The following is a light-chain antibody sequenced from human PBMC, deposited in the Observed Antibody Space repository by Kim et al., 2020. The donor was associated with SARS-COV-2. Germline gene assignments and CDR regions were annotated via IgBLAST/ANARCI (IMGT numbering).Light chain of an antibody. V-gene: IGLV2-23*02. Sequence: GQSITISCTGTSVDIGYYNLVSWYQQHPGRAPKLIIYEVTKRPSGFSDRFSGSKSGKTASLTVSGLQPDDEADYYCSSYTTANTWVFGGGTKVTVL. CDR1: SVDIGYYNL. CDR3: SSYTTANTWV. CDR2: EVT. J-gene: IGLJ3*02.